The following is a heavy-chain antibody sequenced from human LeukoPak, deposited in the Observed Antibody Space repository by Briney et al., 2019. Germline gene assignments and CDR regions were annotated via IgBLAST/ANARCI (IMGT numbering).Heavy chain of an antibody. CDR1: SGSISSYY. J-gene: IGHJ5*02. V-gene: IGHV4-59*01. D-gene: IGHD3-10*01. CDR3: ARAGVRGVIKYNWFDP. CDR2: IYYSGST. Sequence: ASETLSLTCTVSSGSISSYYWSWIRQPPGKGLEWIGYIYYSGSTNYNPSLKSRVTISVDTSKNQFSLKLSSVTAADTAVYYCARAGVRGVIKYNWFDPWGQGTLVTVSS.